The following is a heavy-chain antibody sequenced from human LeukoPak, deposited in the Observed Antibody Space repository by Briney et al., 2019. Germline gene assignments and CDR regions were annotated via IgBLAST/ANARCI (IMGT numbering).Heavy chain of an antibody. CDR3: AREGDIVVVVAATSASFDY. V-gene: IGHV3-7*01. J-gene: IGHJ4*02. Sequence: PGGSLGLSCAASGFPFSSYWMSWVRQAPGKGLEWVANIKQDGSEKYYVDSVKGRFTISRDNAKNSLYLQMNSLRAEDTAVYYCAREGDIVVVVAATSASFDYWGQGTLVTVSS. D-gene: IGHD2-15*01. CDR1: GFPFSSYW. CDR2: IKQDGSEK.